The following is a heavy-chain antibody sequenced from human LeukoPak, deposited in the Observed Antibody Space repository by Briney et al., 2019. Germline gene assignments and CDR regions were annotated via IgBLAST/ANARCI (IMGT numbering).Heavy chain of an antibody. J-gene: IGHJ4*02. V-gene: IGHV4-30-2*01. D-gene: IGHD3/OR15-3a*01. CDR3: ARDGTVGLATFDY. CDR1: GGSISSGGYY. Sequence: SQTLSLTCTASGGSISSGGYYWSWIRQPPGKGLEWIGYIYHSGSTYYNPSLKSRVTISVDRSKNQFSLKLSSVTAADTAVYYCARDGTVGLATFDYWGQGTLVTVSS. CDR2: IYHSGST.